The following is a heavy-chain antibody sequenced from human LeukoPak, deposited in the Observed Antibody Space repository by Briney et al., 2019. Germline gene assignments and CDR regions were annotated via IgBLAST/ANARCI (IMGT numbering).Heavy chain of an antibody. CDR3: ARATYGSGSYYRFDY. J-gene: IGHJ4*02. D-gene: IGHD3-10*01. Sequence: PGGSLRLSCAASGFTFSNYAMTWVRQAPGKGLEWVSTISGSGDNTYYADSVKGRFTISRDNSKNTLYLQMNSLRAEDTAVYYCARATYGSGSYYRFDYWGQGTLVTVSS. V-gene: IGHV3-23*01. CDR1: GFTFSNYA. CDR2: ISGSGDNT.